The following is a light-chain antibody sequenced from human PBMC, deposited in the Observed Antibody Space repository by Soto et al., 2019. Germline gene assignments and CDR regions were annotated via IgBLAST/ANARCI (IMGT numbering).Light chain of an antibody. CDR2: GAS. J-gene: IGKJ1*01. CDR1: HSVSSN. Sequence: EIVMTQSPATLSVSPGERATLSCRASHSVSSNLAWYQQKPGQAPRLLIYGASTRATGIPARFSGSGSGTDFTLTIVRLEPEDFAVYYCQHYGASPWTFGQGTKVDIK. V-gene: IGKV3-15*01. CDR3: QHYGASPWT.